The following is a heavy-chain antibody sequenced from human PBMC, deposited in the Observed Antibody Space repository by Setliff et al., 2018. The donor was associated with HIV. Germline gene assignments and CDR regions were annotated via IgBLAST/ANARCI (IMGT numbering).Heavy chain of an antibody. Sequence: SETLSLTCTVSGDSISSSSYYWGWIRQPPGKGLEWIGSIYYSGSTYYNPSLKSRVTISVDTSKNQFSLKLSSVTAADTAVYYCARHVDIVVVVAAPSFDYWGQGTLVTVSS. CDR3: ARHVDIVVVVAAPSFDY. J-gene: IGHJ4*02. CDR1: GDSISSSSYY. CDR2: IYYSGST. V-gene: IGHV4-39*01. D-gene: IGHD2-15*01.